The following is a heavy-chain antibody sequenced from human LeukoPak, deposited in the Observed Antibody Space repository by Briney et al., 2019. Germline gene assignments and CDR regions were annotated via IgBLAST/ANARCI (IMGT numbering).Heavy chain of an antibody. V-gene: IGHV4-59*01. D-gene: IGHD3-10*01. J-gene: IGHJ4*02. CDR2: IYYSGST. Sequence: SETLSLTCTVSGGSMSRYYWSWIREPPGEAQEWIGYIYYSGSTNYNPSLKSRVTISVDPSKNQFSLKLSSVTAADTAVYYCARDSTMVRGVIGYFDCWGQGTLVTVSS. CDR1: GGSMSRYY. CDR3: ARDSTMVRGVIGYFDC.